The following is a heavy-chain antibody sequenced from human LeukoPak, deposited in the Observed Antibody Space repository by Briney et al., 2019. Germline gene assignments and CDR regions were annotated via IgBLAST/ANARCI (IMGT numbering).Heavy chain of an antibody. CDR2: IKSGSGDT. V-gene: IGHV1-2*02. J-gene: IGHJ4*02. Sequence: ASVKDSCNASGFTFTDYHMHWVRQAPGQGLEWMGWIKSGSGDTNYAQKFQGRVTVTRDTSIRTTYMELSNLRSDDTAVYYCVREARATADFWGQGTLVTVSS. D-gene: IGHD1-26*01. CDR3: VREARATADF. CDR1: GFTFTDYH.